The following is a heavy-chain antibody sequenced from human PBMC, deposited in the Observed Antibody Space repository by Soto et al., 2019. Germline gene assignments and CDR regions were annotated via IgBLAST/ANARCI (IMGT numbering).Heavy chain of an antibody. Sequence: GGSLRLSCAASGFTFSSYSMNWVRQAPGKGLEWVSSISSSSSYIYYADSVKGRFTISRDNAKNSLYLQMNSLSAEDTAVYYCARDQEQGFYCSGGSCYSAFDIWGQGTMVTVSS. V-gene: IGHV3-21*01. D-gene: IGHD2-15*01. CDR1: GFTFSSYS. CDR3: ARDQEQGFYCSGGSCYSAFDI. CDR2: ISSSSSYI. J-gene: IGHJ3*02.